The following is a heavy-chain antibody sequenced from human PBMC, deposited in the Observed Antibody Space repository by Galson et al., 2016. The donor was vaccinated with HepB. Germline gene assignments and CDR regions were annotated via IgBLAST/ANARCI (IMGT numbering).Heavy chain of an antibody. CDR1: GFSLTTDGMC. CDR2: IDWDDDK. D-gene: IGHD4-17*01. CDR3: ARSTLTTVTSYPFDI. J-gene: IGHJ3*02. Sequence: PALVKPTQTLTLTCTFSGFSLTTDGMCVSWVRQAPGKPLEWLALIDWDDDKYYSPSLQTRLTISKDTSKNQVVLTMTTLDPVDTAAYCCARSTLTTVTSYPFDIWGQGTVVTVSS. V-gene: IGHV2-70*20.